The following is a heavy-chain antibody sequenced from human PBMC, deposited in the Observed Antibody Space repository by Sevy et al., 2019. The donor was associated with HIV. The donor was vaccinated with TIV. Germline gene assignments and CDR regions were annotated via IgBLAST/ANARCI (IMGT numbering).Heavy chain of an antibody. Sequence: GGSLRLSCAASGFTFDDYGMSWVRQAPGKGLEWVSGINWNGGSTGYADSVKGRFTISRDNAKNSLYLQMNSLRAEDTALYYCARERGEGIFGMFDYWGQGTLVTVSS. D-gene: IGHD3-3*01. CDR3: ARERGEGIFGMFDY. V-gene: IGHV3-20*04. J-gene: IGHJ4*02. CDR1: GFTFDDYG. CDR2: INWNGGST.